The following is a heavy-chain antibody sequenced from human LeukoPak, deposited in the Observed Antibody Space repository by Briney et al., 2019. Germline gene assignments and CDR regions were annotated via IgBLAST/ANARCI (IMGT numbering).Heavy chain of an antibody. CDR3: AKDPRGGNSDY. J-gene: IGHJ4*02. D-gene: IGHD4-23*01. CDR1: GFTFSSYG. V-gene: IGHV3-30*18. CDR2: ISYDGSNK. Sequence: PGGSLRLSCAASGFTFSSYGMHWVRQAPGKGLEWVAVISYDGSNKYYADSVKGRFTMSRDNSKNTLYLQMNSLGAEDTAVYYCAKDPRGGNSDYWGQGTLVTVSS.